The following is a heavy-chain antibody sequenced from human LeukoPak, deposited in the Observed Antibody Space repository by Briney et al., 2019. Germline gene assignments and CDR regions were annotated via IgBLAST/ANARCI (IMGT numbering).Heavy chain of an antibody. CDR2: ISSSSSYI. Sequence: GGSLRLSCAASGFTFSSYSMNWVRQAPGKGLEWVSSISSSSSYIYYADSVKGRFTISRDNAKNSLYLQMNSLRAEDTAVYYCAKDPYYYGSGSYYKGGGQGTLVTVSS. D-gene: IGHD3-10*01. CDR1: GFTFSSYS. CDR3: AKDPYYYGSGSYYKG. V-gene: IGHV3-21*01. J-gene: IGHJ4*02.